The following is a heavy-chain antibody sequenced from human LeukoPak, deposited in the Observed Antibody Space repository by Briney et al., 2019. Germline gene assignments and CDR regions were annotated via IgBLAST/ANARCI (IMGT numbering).Heavy chain of an antibody. V-gene: IGHV3-73*01. CDR2: IRSKANSYAT. D-gene: IGHD6-19*01. CDR3: TRLGIAVAGLDAFDI. CDR1: GFTFSGSA. Sequence: GGSLRLSCAASGFTFSGSAMHWVRQASGKGLEWVGRIRSKANSYATAYAASVKGRFTISRDDSKNTAYLQMNSLKTEDTAVYYCTRLGIAVAGLDAFDIWGQGTMVTVSS. J-gene: IGHJ3*02.